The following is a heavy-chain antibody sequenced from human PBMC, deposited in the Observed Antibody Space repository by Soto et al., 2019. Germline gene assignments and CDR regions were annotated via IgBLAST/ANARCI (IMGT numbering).Heavy chain of an antibody. J-gene: IGHJ5*02. CDR1: GYTFSNYG. CDR3: ARVVPGAEAWFGP. D-gene: IGHD2-2*01. Sequence: QVQLVQSGGEVKRPGASVKVSCKTSGYTFSNYGITWVRQAPGQPLEWLGGISLYSDGTNYAQKIQVRVSMTTDTSTTTAYMELRSLRSEDTAVYYCARVVPGAEAWFGPWGQVTLVTVSS. CDR2: ISLYSDGT. V-gene: IGHV1-18*01.